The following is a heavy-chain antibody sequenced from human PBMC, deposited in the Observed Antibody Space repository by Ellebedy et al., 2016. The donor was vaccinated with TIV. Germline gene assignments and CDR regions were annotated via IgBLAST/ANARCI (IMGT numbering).Heavy chain of an antibody. CDR1: GYTFGTYG. J-gene: IGHJ4*02. D-gene: IGHD1-26*01. CDR3: ARGEVLLDY. V-gene: IGHV1-18*01. Sequence: AASVKVSCKTSGYTFGTYGITWVRQAPGQGLDWMGWIAPNDGRTNYAQKLQGRVTITTDTSTGTAYMELRSLRSEDTAVYYCARGEVLLDYWGQGTLVTVSS. CDR2: IAPNDGRT.